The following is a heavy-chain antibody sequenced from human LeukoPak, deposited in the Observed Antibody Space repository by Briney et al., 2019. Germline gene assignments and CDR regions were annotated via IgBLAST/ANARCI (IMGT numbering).Heavy chain of an antibody. D-gene: IGHD2-15*01. J-gene: IGHJ6*04. CDR1: GGSISSYY. Sequence: SETLSLTCTVSGGSISSYYWSWIRQPPGKGLEWIGYIYYSGSTNYNPSLKSRVTISVDTSKNQFSLKLSSVTAADTAVYYCARLKRWWVRGPRGGYYSGRDVGGKGPRVTVS. V-gene: IGHV4-59*01. CDR2: IYYSGST. CDR3: ARLKRWWVRGPRGGYYSGRDV.